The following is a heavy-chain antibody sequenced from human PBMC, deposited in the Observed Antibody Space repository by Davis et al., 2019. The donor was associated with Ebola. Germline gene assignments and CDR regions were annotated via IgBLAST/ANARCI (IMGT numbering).Heavy chain of an antibody. D-gene: IGHD6-19*01. J-gene: IGHJ4*02. V-gene: IGHV1-69*04. Sequence: SVKVSCKASGGTFSSYAISWVRQAPGQGLEWMGRIIPILGIANYAQKFQGRVTMTTDTSTSTAYMELRSLRSDDTAVYYCARDIGQWLVSWGQGTLVTVSS. CDR2: IIPILGIA. CDR1: GGTFSSYA. CDR3: ARDIGQWLVS.